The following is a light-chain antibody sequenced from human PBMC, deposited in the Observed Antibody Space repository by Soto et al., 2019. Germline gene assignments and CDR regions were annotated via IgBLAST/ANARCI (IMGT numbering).Light chain of an antibody. V-gene: IGKV3-20*01. CDR1: QSVSSSY. J-gene: IGKJ1*01. CDR3: QQYGSSPPTWT. Sequence: EMVLTQSPGTLSLSPGERATLYCRASQSVSSSYLAWYQQKPGQAPRLLIYGASSRSTGIPDRFSGSGSGTDFTLTISRLEPEDFAVYYCQQYGSSPPTWTFGQGTKVEIK. CDR2: GAS.